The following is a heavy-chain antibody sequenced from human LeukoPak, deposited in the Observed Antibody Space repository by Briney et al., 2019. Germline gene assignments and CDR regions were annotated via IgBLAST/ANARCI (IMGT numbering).Heavy chain of an antibody. CDR1: GFLFSGYD. D-gene: IGHD2-15*01. Sequence: PGGSLRLSCAASGFLFSGYDMSWVRQAPGKGLEHVSAISSNGGSTYYANSVKGRFTISRDNSKNTLYLQMGSLRAEDMAVYYCARDEGYCSGGSCSHSYFDSWGQGTLVTVFS. CDR2: ISSNGGST. V-gene: IGHV3-64*01. CDR3: ARDEGYCSGGSCSHSYFDS. J-gene: IGHJ4*02.